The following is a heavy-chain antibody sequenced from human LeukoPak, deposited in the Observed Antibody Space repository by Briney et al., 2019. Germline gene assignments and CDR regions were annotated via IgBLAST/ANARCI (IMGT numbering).Heavy chain of an antibody. Sequence: GGSLRLSSAASGFTFSSYSMNWVRQAPGKGLEWVSSISSSSSYIYYADSVKGRFTISRDNAKNSLYLQMNSLRAEDTAVYYCARDFEYYDSSGYYLDFDYWGQGTLVTVSS. CDR1: GFTFSSYS. D-gene: IGHD3-22*01. V-gene: IGHV3-21*01. CDR3: ARDFEYYDSSGYYLDFDY. J-gene: IGHJ4*02. CDR2: ISSSSSYI.